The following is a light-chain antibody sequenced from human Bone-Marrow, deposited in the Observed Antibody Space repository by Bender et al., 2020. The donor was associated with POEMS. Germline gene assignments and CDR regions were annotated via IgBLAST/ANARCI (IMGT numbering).Light chain of an antibody. CDR1: SNDVGDYNY. V-gene: IGLV2-23*02. CDR2: EVS. CDR3: CSYAGSSTFGVV. Sequence: QSALTQPASVSGSPGQSITVSCTGSSNDVGDYNYVSWYQQHPGKAPKLMIYEVSNRPSGVSNRFSGSKSGNTASLTISGLQAEDEADYYCCSYAGSSTFGVVFGGGTKLTVL. J-gene: IGLJ2*01.